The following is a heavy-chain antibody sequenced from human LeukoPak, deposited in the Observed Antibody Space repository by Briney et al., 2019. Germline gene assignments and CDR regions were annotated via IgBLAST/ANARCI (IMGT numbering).Heavy chain of an antibody. Sequence: GGSLRLSCAASGFTFDDYGMSWVRQGPGKGLEWVSGINWNGGRTGYADSVKGRFTISRDNAKNSLYLQMNSLRVEDTAVYYCARDRDYYDSSGYYWGQGTLVTVSS. V-gene: IGHV3-20*04. CDR2: INWNGGRT. CDR1: GFTFDDYG. J-gene: IGHJ4*02. D-gene: IGHD3-22*01. CDR3: ARDRDYYDSSGYY.